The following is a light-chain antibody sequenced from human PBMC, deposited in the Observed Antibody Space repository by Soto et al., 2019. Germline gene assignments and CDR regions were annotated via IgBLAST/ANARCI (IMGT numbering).Light chain of an antibody. V-gene: IGKV1-39*01. J-gene: IGKJ5*01. Sequence: DIQMTQSPSSLSASVGDRVSITCRTSQSISSHLNWYQKKPGKAPNLLIYDASRLQSGVPSRFSGSGGGTDFTLSISSVQPEDFATYFCQQSYMDPITFGQGTQLEI. CDR2: DAS. CDR1: QSISSH. CDR3: QQSYMDPIT.